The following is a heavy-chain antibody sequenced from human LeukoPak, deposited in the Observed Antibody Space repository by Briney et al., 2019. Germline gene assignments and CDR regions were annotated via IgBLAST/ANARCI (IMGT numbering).Heavy chain of an antibody. V-gene: IGHV1-2*02. CDR2: INPNSGGT. J-gene: IGHJ4*02. D-gene: IGHD2-21*02. CDR1: GYTFTGYY. CDR3: ARDYCGGDCYPDY. Sequence: AASVKVSCKASGYTFTGYYMHWVRQAPGQGLGWMGWINPNSGGTNYAQKFQGRVTMTRDTSISTAYMELSRLRSDDTAVYYCARDYCGGDCYPDYWGQGTLVTVSS.